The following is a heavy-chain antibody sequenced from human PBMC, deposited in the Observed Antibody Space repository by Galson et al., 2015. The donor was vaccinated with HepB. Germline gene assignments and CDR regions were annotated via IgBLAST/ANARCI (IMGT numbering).Heavy chain of an antibody. CDR3: AKSRSQWLRPYYFDL. CDR1: GFTFSNYA. J-gene: IGHJ5*02. V-gene: IGHV3-23*01. CDR2: ISGSGGNT. Sequence: SLRLSCAASGFTFSNYAMSWVRQAPGKGLEWVSTISGSGGNTYYADSVKGRFTISRDNSKNTLYLQMSSLRAVDTAVYYCAKSRSQWLRPYYFDLWGQGSLVTVSS. D-gene: IGHD5-12*01.